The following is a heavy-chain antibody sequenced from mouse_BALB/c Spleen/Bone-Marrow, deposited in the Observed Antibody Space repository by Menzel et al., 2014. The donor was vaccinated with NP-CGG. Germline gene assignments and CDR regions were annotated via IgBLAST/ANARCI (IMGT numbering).Heavy chain of an antibody. CDR1: GYAFSSYW. Sequence: VKLQESGAELVRPGSSVKISCKASGYAFSSYWMNWGKQRPGQGLERIGQIYPGDGDTNYKGKFKGKATLTADKSSSTAYMQLSSLTSEDSAVYFCARLDGYYPYYAMDYWGQGTSVTVSS. J-gene: IGHJ4*01. CDR2: IYPGDGDT. CDR3: ARLDGYYPYYAMDY. D-gene: IGHD2-3*01. V-gene: IGHV1-80*01.